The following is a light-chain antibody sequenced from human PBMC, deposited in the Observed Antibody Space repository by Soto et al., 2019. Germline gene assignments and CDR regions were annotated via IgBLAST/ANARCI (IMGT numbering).Light chain of an antibody. Sequence: GDRVTITCRTSQDISSYLAWYQQKPGQAPQLLISAASTLQSGVPSRFSGSGSGTEFTLTISSLQPEDFATYYCQQLKSYPLSFGGGTKVEI. CDR2: AAS. V-gene: IGKV1-9*01. J-gene: IGKJ4*01. CDR3: QQLKSYPLS. CDR1: QDISSY.